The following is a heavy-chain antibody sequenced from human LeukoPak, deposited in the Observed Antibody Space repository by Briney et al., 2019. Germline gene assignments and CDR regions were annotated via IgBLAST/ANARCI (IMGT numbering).Heavy chain of an antibody. Sequence: ASVKVSCKASGYTFTSYGIIWVRQAPGQGLEWMGWISAYNGNTDYSQNLQGRVTMTTDTSTNTAYMEMRSLRSDDTAVYYCARDLTYWGQGTLVTVSS. CDR1: GYTFTSYG. V-gene: IGHV1-18*01. CDR2: ISAYNGNT. CDR3: ARDLTY. J-gene: IGHJ4*02.